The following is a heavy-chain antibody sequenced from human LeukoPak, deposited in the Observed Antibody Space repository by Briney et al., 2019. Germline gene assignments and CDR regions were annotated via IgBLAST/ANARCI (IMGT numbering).Heavy chain of an antibody. CDR1: GCTITSYY. CDR2: IYTTGST. Sequence: SGTLSLTCTVSGCTITSYYWSWVRQPAGKGLEWIGRIYTTGSTYYNHFLMSRGTMAVDTSENQSSLRTSSVTAADTAVYYCARDGFYDSSGYYYNWVFDYWGQGTLVTVSS. D-gene: IGHD3-22*01. J-gene: IGHJ4*02. V-gene: IGHV4-4*07. CDR3: ARDGFYDSSGYYYNWVFDY.